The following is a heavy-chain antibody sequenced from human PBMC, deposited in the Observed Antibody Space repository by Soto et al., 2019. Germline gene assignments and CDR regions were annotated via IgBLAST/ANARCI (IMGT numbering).Heavy chain of an antibody. CDR3: ALIAAAAFDY. D-gene: IGHD6-13*01. CDR1: GGTFSSYD. Sequence: QVQLVQSGAEVKKPGSSVKVSCKASGGTFSSYDISWVRQAPGQGLEWMRGIIHIFGTANSAQKFQGRVTINADETASTAYMELSSLRSEDTAVYYCALIAAAAFDYWGQGTLVTVSS. V-gene: IGHV1-69*01. J-gene: IGHJ4*02. CDR2: IIHIFGTA.